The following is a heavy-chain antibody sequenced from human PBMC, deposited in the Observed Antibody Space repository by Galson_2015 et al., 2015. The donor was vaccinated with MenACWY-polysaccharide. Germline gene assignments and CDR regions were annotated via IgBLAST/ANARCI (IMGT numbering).Heavy chain of an antibody. D-gene: IGHD3/OR15-3a*01. CDR2: ISHDRIKT. Sequence: SLRLSCAGSGFIFSSYAIHWVRQAPGEGLEWVALISHDRIKTFYADSVKGRFTIARDNSKNTVNLEINSLRPEDTAVFYCVKDWTKLPGEFFDWLPSTHFDKWGQGAPVTVSS. J-gene: IGHJ1*01. CDR1: GFIFSSYA. CDR3: VKDWTKLPGEFFDWLPSTHFDK. V-gene: IGHV3-30*18.